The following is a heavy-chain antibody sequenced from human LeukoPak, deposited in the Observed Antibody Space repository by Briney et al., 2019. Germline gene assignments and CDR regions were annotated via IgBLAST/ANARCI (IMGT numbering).Heavy chain of an antibody. V-gene: IGHV1-2*02. CDR2: INPNDGDT. CDR3: ARANFLYCSSTTCLFDY. J-gene: IGHJ4*02. Sequence: ASVKVSCKASGYTFTDYYMHWVRQAPGQGFEWVGWINPNDGDTNYAQKFQGRVTMTRDTSISTAHMEVGRLRSDDTAVYYCARANFLYCSSTTCLFDYWGQGTLVTVSS. CDR1: GYTFTDYY. D-gene: IGHD2-2*01.